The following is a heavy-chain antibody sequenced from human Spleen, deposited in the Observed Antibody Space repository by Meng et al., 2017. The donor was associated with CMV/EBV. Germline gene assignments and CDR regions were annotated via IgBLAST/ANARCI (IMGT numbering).Heavy chain of an antibody. V-gene: IGHV3-21*01. CDR2: INSNSHYI. Sequence: CEASRFTFSHYTMHWVRQAPGKGLAWVSSINSNSHYIFYADSLKGRFTISRDNAENSLYLQMNSLTADDSAVYYCARGLGYLHWFDSWGQGTLVTVSS. CDR3: ARGLGYLHWFDS. D-gene: IGHD5-12*01. CDR1: RFTFSHYT. J-gene: IGHJ5*01.